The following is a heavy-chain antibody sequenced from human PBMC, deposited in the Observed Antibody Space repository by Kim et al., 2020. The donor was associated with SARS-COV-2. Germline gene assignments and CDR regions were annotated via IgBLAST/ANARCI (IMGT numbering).Heavy chain of an antibody. CDR3: ARDSGSASWERHCDS. CDR2: IYTSGST. D-gene: IGHD1-1*01. CDR1: GGSFTSFY. V-gene: IGHV4-4*07. Sequence: SETLSLTCSVSGGSFTSFYYSWIRQTADKGLEWLGRIYTSGSTNYSPSLKSRVSMSVDRSKNELSLRLTSVTAADTAVYYCARDSGSASWERHCDSWGQGILVTVSS. J-gene: IGHJ4*02.